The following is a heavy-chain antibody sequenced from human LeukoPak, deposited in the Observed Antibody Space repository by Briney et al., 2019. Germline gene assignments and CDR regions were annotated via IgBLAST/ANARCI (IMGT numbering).Heavy chain of an antibody. J-gene: IGHJ2*01. D-gene: IGHD2-2*01. Sequence: ASETLSLTRTVSGGSISSGSYYWSWIRPPAGSGLKRIGCIYTSGSTNYNPSLKSRVTISVDTSKNQFSLKLSSVTAADTAVYYCARNPRVVPADKGWYFDLWGRGTLVTVSS. CDR1: GGSISSGSYY. V-gene: IGHV4-61*02. CDR2: IYTSGST. CDR3: ARNPRVVPADKGWYFDL.